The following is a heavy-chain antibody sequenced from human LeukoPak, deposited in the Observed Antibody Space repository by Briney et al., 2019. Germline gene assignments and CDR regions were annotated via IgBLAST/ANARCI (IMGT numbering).Heavy chain of an antibody. J-gene: IGHJ4*02. CDR2: IYYIGST. V-gene: IGHV4-59*08. Sequence: PSETLSLTCSVSGGSISSYYWSWIRQPPGKGLEYIGYIYYIGSTNYNPSLKRRVTISVDTSKNQFSLKLNSVTAADTAVYYCARGGFGEFDYWGQGTLVTVSS. D-gene: IGHD3-10*01. CDR3: ARGGFGEFDY. CDR1: GGSISSYY.